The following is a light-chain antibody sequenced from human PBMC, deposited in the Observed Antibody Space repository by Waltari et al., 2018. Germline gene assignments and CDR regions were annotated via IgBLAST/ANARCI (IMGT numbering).Light chain of an antibody. CDR3: QHHFRLPAT. Sequence: IVLTQSPGTLSLSPGGRATLSCRASQNIGHYLAWYQQKPGQAPRRLSYASSTRAAGIPDRFSGSGSGADFSLTITRLEPDDFAVYYCQHHFRLPATFGQGTKV. J-gene: IGKJ1*01. CDR1: QNIGHY. CDR2: ASS. V-gene: IGKV3-20*01.